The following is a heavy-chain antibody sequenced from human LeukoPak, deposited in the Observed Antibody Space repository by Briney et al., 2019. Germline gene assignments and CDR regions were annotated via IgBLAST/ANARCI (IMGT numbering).Heavy chain of an antibody. V-gene: IGHV3-48*01. CDR1: GFTFTRHS. CDR2: IGIWNSPI. CDR3: ARDRGNSIVGADFDS. D-gene: IGHD1-26*01. Sequence: GGSLRLSCAASGFTFTRHSMNWVRQAPGKGLEWVSFIGIWNSPIHYADSVRGRFTISRDNAKNSIYLQMNSLRVEDTAVYYCARDRGNSIVGADFDSWGQGTLVTVSS. J-gene: IGHJ4*02.